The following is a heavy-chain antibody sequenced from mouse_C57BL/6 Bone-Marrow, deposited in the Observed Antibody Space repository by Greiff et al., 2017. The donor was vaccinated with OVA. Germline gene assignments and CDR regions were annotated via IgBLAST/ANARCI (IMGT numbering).Heavy chain of an antibody. Sequence: EVHLVESGGGLVKPGGSLKLSCAASGFTFSSYAMSWVRQTPEKRLEWVATISDGGSYTYYPDNVKGRFTISRDNAKNNLYLQMSHLKSEDTAMNYCARDYGSSRGYFDVWGTGTTVTVSS. CDR2: ISDGGSYT. J-gene: IGHJ1*03. CDR1: GFTFSSYA. V-gene: IGHV5-4*01. CDR3: ARDYGSSRGYFDV. D-gene: IGHD1-1*01.